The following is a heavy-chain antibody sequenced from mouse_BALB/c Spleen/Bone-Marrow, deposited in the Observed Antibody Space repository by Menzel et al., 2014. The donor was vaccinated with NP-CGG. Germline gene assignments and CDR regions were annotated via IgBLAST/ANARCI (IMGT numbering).Heavy chain of an antibody. CDR3: ARGSYYFDY. D-gene: IGHD3-1*01. Sequence: DVKLVESGPGLVKPSQSLSLTCTVTGYSITSDYAWNWIRQFPGNKLEWMGYISYSGATTYNPSLKSRISITRDTSKNQFFLQLNSVTTEDTATYYRARGSYYFDYWGQGTTLTVSS. CDR1: GYSITSDYA. J-gene: IGHJ2*01. V-gene: IGHV3-2*02. CDR2: ISYSGAT.